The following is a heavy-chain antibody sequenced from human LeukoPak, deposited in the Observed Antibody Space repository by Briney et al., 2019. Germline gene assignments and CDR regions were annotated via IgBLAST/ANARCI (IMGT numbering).Heavy chain of an antibody. D-gene: IGHD6-19*01. CDR1: GYTFTSYG. J-gene: IGHJ3*02. V-gene: IGHV5-51*01. CDR2: IYPGDSDT. Sequence: KVSCKASGYTFTSYGISWVRQAPGQGLEWMGRIIYPGDSDTRYSTSFQGQVTISADKSINTAYLRWSSLKASDTAMYYCARRRYPGYSSGRDAFDIWGQGTMVTVSS. CDR3: ARRRYPGYSSGRDAFDI.